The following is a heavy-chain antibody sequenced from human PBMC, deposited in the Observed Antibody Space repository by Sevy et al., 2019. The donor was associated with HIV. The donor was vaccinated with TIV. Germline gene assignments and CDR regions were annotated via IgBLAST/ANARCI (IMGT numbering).Heavy chain of an antibody. CDR2: INPNSGGT. Sequence: ASVKVSCKACGYTFTGYYMHWVRQAPGQGLEWMGWINPNSGGTNYAQKFQGRVTMTRDTSISTAYMELSRLRSDDTAVYYCARVAAWFGVKSHWGQGTLVTVSS. CDR3: ARVAAWFGVKSH. D-gene: IGHD3-10*01. J-gene: IGHJ4*02. V-gene: IGHV1-2*02. CDR1: GYTFTGYY.